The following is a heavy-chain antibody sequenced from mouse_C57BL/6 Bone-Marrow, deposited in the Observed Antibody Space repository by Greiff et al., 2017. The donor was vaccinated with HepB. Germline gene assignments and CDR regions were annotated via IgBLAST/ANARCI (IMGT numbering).Heavy chain of an antibody. CDR3: ARAPYSGSSYDYAMDY. Sequence: VQLQQPGAELVKPGASVKMSCKASGYTFTSYWITWVKQRPGQGLEWIGDIYPGSGSTNYNEKFKSKATLTVDTSSSTAYMQLSSLTSEDSAVYYCARAPYSGSSYDYAMDYWGQGTSVTVSS. D-gene: IGHD1-1*01. V-gene: IGHV1-55*01. CDR1: GYTFTSYW. CDR2: IYPGSGST. J-gene: IGHJ4*01.